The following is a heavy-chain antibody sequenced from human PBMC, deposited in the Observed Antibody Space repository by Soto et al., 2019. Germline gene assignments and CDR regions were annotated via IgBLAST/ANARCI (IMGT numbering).Heavy chain of an antibody. CDR3: ARRSIAARRGVVYFDY. J-gene: IGHJ4*02. Sequence: PSETLSLTCAVYGGRLSGYYWSWIRQPPGKGLEWIGEINHSGSTNYNPSLKSRVTISVDTSKNQFSLKLSSVTAADTALYYCARRSIAARRGVVYFDYWGQGTLVTVSS. D-gene: IGHD6-6*01. CDR1: GGRLSGYY. V-gene: IGHV4-34*01. CDR2: INHSGST.